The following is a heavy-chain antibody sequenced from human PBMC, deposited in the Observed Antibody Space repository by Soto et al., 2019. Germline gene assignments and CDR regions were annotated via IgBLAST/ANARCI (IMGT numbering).Heavy chain of an antibody. CDR2: INPNNGGT. D-gene: IGHD2-2*01. Sequence: ASVKVSCKASGYTFTSYYMHWVRQAPGQGLEWMGWINPNNGGTNYAQKFQGWVTMTRDTSISTAYMELSRLRSDDTAVYYCAKAGTIPPYYYYFYMDVWGKGTTVTVSS. CDR3: AKAGTIPPYYYYFYMDV. CDR1: GYTFTSYY. J-gene: IGHJ6*03. V-gene: IGHV1-2*04.